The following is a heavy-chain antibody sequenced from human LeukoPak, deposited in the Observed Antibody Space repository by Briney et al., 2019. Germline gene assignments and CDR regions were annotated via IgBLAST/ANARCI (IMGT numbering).Heavy chain of an antibody. CDR3: ARGSRWTAFDI. D-gene: IGHD6-13*01. CDR2: INHSGST. V-gene: IGHV4-34*01. Sequence: SETLSLTCAVYGGSFSGYYWSWIPQPPGKGLEWIGEINHSGSTNYNPSLKSRVTISVDTSKNQFSLKLSSVTAADTAVYYCARGSRWTAFDIWGQGTMVTVSS. J-gene: IGHJ3*02. CDR1: GGSFSGYY.